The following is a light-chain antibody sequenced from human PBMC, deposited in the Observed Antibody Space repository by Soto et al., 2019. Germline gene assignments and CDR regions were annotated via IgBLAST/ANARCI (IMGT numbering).Light chain of an antibody. CDR3: AAWDDSLNAYV. J-gene: IGLJ1*01. CDR1: SSNIGSNI. CDR2: SNS. V-gene: IGLV1-44*01. Sequence: QSVLTQSPSASGTPGQRVTISCSGSSSNIGSNIVNWYQQLPGTAPKLLIYSNSQRPSGVPDRFSGSQSGTSASLASRGLQSEDEADYYCAAWDDSLNAYVFGTGTKVTVL.